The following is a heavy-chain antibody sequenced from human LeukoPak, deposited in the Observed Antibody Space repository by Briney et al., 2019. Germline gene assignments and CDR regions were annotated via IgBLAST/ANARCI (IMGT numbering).Heavy chain of an antibody. D-gene: IGHD5-18*01. Sequence: SSETLSLTCTVSGGSVSSGSYYWSWIRQPPGKGLEWIGYIYYSGSTNYNPSLKSRVTISVDTSKNQFSLKLSSVTAADTAVYYCARYSYGPGYFDYWGQGTLVTVSS. J-gene: IGHJ4*02. CDR3: ARYSYGPGYFDY. CDR2: IYYSGST. CDR1: GGSVSSGSYY. V-gene: IGHV4-61*01.